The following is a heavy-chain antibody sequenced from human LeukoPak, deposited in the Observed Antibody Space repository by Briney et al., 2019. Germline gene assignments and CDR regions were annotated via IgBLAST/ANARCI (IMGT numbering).Heavy chain of an antibody. CDR1: GGSISSSSYY. J-gene: IGHJ4*02. CDR2: IYYSGTT. V-gene: IGHV4-39*01. CDR3: ASYGSGSYRASDY. D-gene: IGHD3-10*01. Sequence: PSETLSLTCTVSGGSISSSSYYWGWIRQPPGKGLEWIGSIYYSGTTFYNPSLKSRVTISVDTSRNQFSLKLSSVTAADTAVYSCASYGSGSYRASDYWGQGTLVTVSS.